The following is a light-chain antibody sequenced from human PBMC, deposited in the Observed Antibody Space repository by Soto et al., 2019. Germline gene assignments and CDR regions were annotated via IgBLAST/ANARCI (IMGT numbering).Light chain of an antibody. CDR3: QQYNNWPPET. CDR1: QSVSSN. V-gene: IGKV3-15*01. J-gene: IGKJ1*01. CDR2: GAS. Sequence: EIVMTQSPATLSVSPGERATLSCRASQSVSSNLAWYQQKPGQAPRLLIYGASTRATGIPARFSGSWSETEFTLTISSLQSEDFAVYYYQQYNNWPPETFGQGTKVEIK.